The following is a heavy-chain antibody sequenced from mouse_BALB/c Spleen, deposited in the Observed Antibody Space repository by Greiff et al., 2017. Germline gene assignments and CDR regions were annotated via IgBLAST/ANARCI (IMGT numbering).Heavy chain of an antibody. V-gene: IGHV2-9*02. CDR2: IWAGGST. CDR3: ARGTYGNYEGAMDY. CDR1: GFSLTSYG. D-gene: IGHD2-1*01. J-gene: IGHJ4*01. Sequence: QVKLMESGPGLVAPSQSLSITCTVSGFSLTSYGVHWVRQPPGKGLEWLGVIWAGGSTNYNSALMSRLSISKDNSKSQVFLKMNSLQTDDTAMYYCARGTYGNYEGAMDYWGQGTSVTVSS.